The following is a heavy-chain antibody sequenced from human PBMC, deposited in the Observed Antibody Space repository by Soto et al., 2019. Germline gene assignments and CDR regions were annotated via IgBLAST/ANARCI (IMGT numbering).Heavy chain of an antibody. J-gene: IGHJ4*02. Sequence: SETLSLTCTASGGSISSYYWSWIRQPPGKGLEWIGYIYYSGSTNYNPSLQSRVTISVDTSKNQFSLKLSSVTAADTAVYYCARHRCSSTSCYLYYWGQGTLVTVSS. V-gene: IGHV4-59*01. CDR1: GGSISSYY. D-gene: IGHD2-2*01. CDR2: IYYSGST. CDR3: ARHRCSSTSCYLYY.